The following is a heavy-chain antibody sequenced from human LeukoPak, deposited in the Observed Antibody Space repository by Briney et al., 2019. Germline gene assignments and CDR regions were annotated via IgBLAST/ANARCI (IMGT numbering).Heavy chain of an antibody. CDR2: FYYTGST. D-gene: IGHD4-23*01. V-gene: IGHV4-59*01. CDR3: ARGGNALDY. CDR1: GGSISSYY. Sequence: KPSETLSLTCTVSGGSISSYYWSWLRQPPGKGLDWIGSFYYTGSTNYNPSLRSRVTISLDTSKNQISLRLSSVTAADTAVYYCARGGNALDYWGQGTLVTVSS. J-gene: IGHJ4*02.